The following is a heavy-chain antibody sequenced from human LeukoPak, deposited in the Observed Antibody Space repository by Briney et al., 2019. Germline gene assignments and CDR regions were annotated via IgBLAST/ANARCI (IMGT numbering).Heavy chain of an antibody. CDR1: GFTFNRNN. V-gene: IGHV3-48*01. D-gene: IGHD6-19*01. J-gene: IGHJ4*02. Sequence: PAGYLRLSCAAPGFTFNRNNMNWVRQAPGKGLEWVSYIRNTNITTYNADAVKGRFTISRDNAKNSLYLQMNSLRADDTAVYYCARETILAVAGDFWGQGTLVTVSS. CDR2: IRNTNITT. CDR3: ARETILAVAGDF.